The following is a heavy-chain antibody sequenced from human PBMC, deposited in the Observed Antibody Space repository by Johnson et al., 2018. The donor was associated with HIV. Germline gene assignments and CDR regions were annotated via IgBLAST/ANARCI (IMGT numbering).Heavy chain of an antibody. Sequence: EVQLVESGGGVVQPGRSLRLSCAASEFTFNTYAMHWVRQAPGKGLEWVANIKQDGSEKYYVDSVKGRFTISRDNAKNSLYLQMNSLRAEDTAVYYCAKDQWSSSWTNDAFDIWGQGTMVTVSS. CDR2: IKQDGSEK. CDR3: AKDQWSSSWTNDAFDI. V-gene: IGHV3-7*01. D-gene: IGHD6-13*01. CDR1: EFTFNTYA. J-gene: IGHJ3*02.